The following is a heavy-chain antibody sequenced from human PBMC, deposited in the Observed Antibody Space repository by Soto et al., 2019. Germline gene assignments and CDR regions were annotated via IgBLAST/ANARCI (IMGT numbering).Heavy chain of an antibody. CDR2: ISSTTNYI. CDR3: ARDRYSSSWYMLPADYYYYYGMDV. V-gene: IGHV3-21*01. Sequence: KAGGSLRLSCAASGFTFTRYSMNWVRQAPGKGLEWVSSISSTTNYIYYGDSMKGRFTISRDNAKNSLYLQMNSLRAEDTAVYYCARDRYSSSWYMLPADYYYYYGMDVWGQGTTVTVSS. D-gene: IGHD6-13*01. CDR1: GFTFTRYS. J-gene: IGHJ6*02.